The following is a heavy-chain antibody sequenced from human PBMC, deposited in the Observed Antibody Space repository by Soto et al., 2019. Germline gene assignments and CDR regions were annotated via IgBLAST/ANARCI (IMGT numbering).Heavy chain of an antibody. CDR1: GFTFSRYG. J-gene: IGHJ4*02. D-gene: IGHD6-19*01. CDR3: ARDREQWLVGYYFDY. CDR2: IWYDGSNI. Sequence: QVQLVESGGGVVQPGRSLRLSCAASGFTFSRYGMHWVRQAPGRGLEWVAVIWYDGSNIYYADSVKGRFTISRDNSKDTVDPQMNSLRAEDTAVYYCARDREQWLVGYYFDYWGQGTLVTVSS. V-gene: IGHV3-33*01.